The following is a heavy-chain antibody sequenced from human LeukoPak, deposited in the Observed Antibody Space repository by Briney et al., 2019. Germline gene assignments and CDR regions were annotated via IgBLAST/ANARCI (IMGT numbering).Heavy chain of an antibody. D-gene: IGHD1-26*01. CDR1: GFTFRSYG. V-gene: IGHV3-30*18. CDR2: ISYDGSNK. Sequence: GRSLRLSCAASGFTFRSYGMHWVRQAPGKGLEWVAVISYDGSNKYYADSVKGRFTISRDNSKNTLYLQMNSLRAEDTAVYYCSKSGSYGVPLDYWGQGTLVTVSS. CDR3: SKSGSYGVPLDY. J-gene: IGHJ4*02.